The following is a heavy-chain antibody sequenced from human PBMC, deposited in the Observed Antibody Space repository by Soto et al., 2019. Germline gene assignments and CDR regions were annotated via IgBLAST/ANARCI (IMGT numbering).Heavy chain of an antibody. CDR3: AKDYGDYLYDMDV. J-gene: IGHJ6*02. Sequence: PGGSLRLSCAASGFTFSSYAMSWVRQAPGKGLEWVSAISGSGGSTYYSGSVKGRFTISRDNSKNTLYLQMNSLGAEDTALYYCAKDYGDYLYDMDVWGQGTTVTVSS. CDR1: GFTFSSYA. D-gene: IGHD4-17*01. V-gene: IGHV3-23*01. CDR2: ISGSGGST.